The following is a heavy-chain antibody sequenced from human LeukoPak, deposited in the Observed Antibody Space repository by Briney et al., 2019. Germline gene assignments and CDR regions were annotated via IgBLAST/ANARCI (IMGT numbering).Heavy chain of an antibody. Sequence: PSETLSLTCTVSGGSISSYYWSWIRQPPGKGLEWIGYIYYSGSTNYNPSLKSRVTISVDTSKNQFSLKLSSVTAADTAVYYCARGHHDSSGYYNWFDSWGQGTLVTVSS. CDR2: IYYSGST. D-gene: IGHD3-22*01. V-gene: IGHV4-59*01. J-gene: IGHJ5*01. CDR3: ARGHHDSSGYYNWFDS. CDR1: GGSISSYY.